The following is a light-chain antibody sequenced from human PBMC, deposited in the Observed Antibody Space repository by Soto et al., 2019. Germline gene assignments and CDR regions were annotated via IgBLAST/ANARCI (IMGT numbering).Light chain of an antibody. CDR3: QSFDINVLALI. Sequence: QSVLTQPPSASGTPGQSLTMSCSGSSSNVGSHFVYWYQHLPGTAPKLLIYRDAQRPSGVPARFFGSKSGTSASLAISGLRSEDEADYYCQSFDINVLALIFGVGTKLTVL. V-gene: IGLV1-47*01. CDR2: RDA. J-gene: IGLJ2*01. CDR1: SSNVGSHF.